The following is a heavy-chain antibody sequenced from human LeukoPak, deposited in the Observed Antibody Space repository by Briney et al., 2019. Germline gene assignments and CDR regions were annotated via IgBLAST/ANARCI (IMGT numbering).Heavy chain of an antibody. CDR2: IYSSGSN. CDR1: GGSISSYY. CDR3: ARDDESQFVG. Sequence: PSETLSLTCTVSGGSISSYYWSWIRQPAGKGLEWIGRIYSSGSNKYNPSLQSRVTLSVDTSKNQFSLKVSSVTAADTAVYYCARDDESQFVGWGQGTMVTVSS. D-gene: IGHD5-24*01. J-gene: IGHJ3*01. V-gene: IGHV4-4*07.